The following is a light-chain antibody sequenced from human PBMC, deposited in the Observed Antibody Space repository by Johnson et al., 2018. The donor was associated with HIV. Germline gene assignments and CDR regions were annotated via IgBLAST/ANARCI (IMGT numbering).Light chain of an antibody. CDR1: SSNIGNNY. V-gene: IGLV1-51*01. Sequence: QSVLTQPPSVSAAPGQKVTISCSGSSSNIGNNYVSWYQQLPGTAPKLLIYDNNKRPSGIPDRFSDSKSGTSATLGITGLQTGDEADYYCGTWDSSLTLYVFGTGTKVTVL. CDR3: GTWDSSLTLYV. J-gene: IGLJ1*01. CDR2: DNN.